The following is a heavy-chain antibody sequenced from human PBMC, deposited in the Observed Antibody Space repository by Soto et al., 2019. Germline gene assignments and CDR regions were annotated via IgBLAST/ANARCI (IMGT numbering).Heavy chain of an antibody. J-gene: IGHJ6*02. CDR1: GGSFSGYY. CDR2: INHSGRT. V-gene: IGHV4-34*01. CDR3: ARLKVGMDV. Sequence: PSETLSLTCAVYGGSFSGYYWSWIRQPPWKGLDWIVEINHSGRTNYNPSLKSRVTISVDTSKNQFSLKLSSVTAADTAVYYCARLKVGMDVGRQGTTVTVSS.